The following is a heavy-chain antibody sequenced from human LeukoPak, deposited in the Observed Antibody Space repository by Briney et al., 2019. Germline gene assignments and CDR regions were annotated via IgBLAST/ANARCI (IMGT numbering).Heavy chain of an antibody. CDR3: ARDGLDPNYYYYYMDV. Sequence: ASVKVSCKASGYTFTSYYMHWVRQAPGQGLEWMGIINPSGGSTSYAQKFQGRVTMTRDMSTSTVYMELSSLRSEETAVYYCARDGLDPNYYYYYMDVWGKGTTVTVSS. V-gene: IGHV1-46*01. J-gene: IGHJ6*03. CDR2: INPSGGST. CDR1: GYTFTSYY.